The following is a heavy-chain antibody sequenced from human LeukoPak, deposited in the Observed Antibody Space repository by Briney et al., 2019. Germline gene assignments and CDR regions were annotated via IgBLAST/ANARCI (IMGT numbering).Heavy chain of an antibody. V-gene: IGHV1-18*01. CDR2: ISAYNSAYNGNT. D-gene: IGHD6-19*01. CDR3: ERDSSGYNHFDY. J-gene: IGHJ4*02. CDR1: GYTFINYG. Sequence: SVKVSCKASGYTFINYGITWVRQAPGQGLEWMGWISAYNSAYNGNTHYAQKLHGRVTMTTDTSTNTGYMVLRSLRSDDTAVYYCERDSSGYNHFDYWGQGTLVTVSP.